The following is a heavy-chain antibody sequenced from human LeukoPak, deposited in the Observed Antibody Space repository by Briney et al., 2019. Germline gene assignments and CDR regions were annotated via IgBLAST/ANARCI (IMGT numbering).Heavy chain of an antibody. J-gene: IGHJ4*02. CDR3: ARDLVEMASIAADY. V-gene: IGHV1-2*02. CDR2: INPNSGGT. D-gene: IGHD5-24*01. Sequence: GRSVSVSCKASGYTFTGYYMHWVRQAPGQGLEWMGWINPNSGGTNYAQKFQGRVTMTRDTSISTAYMELSRLRSDDTAVYYCARDLVEMASIAADYWGQGTLVTVSS. CDR1: GYTFTGYY.